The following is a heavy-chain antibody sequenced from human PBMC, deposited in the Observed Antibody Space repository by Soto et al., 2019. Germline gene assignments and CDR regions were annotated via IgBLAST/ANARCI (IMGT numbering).Heavy chain of an antibody. Sequence: SATLSLTSTVSGCSLSSITSYWGWIRQPPGKGLEWIGNVYYSGSTYSNPSLKSRLTISADTSKNQFSLKLSSVTAADTAVYFCARQSEYYYASGRAAPLYGMDVWGQGTTVT. CDR3: ARQSEYYYASGRAAPLYGMDV. D-gene: IGHD3-10*01. CDR1: GCSLSSITSY. CDR2: VYYSGST. V-gene: IGHV4-39*01. J-gene: IGHJ6*02.